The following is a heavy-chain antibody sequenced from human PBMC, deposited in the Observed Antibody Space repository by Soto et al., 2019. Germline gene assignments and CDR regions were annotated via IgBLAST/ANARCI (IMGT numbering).Heavy chain of an antibody. CDR2: VRDSAYNYAT. D-gene: IGHD2-21*01. Sequence: EVLLVESGGGLVQPGGSLKLSCAASGFVFKDASIHWVRQVSGKGLEWVGRVRDSAYNYATAYAASVKGRFTISRDDSTNTAYLQMNSPKTEDTAIYYCTRRISAAQDYWGQGTLVTVSS. CDR1: GFVFKDAS. V-gene: IGHV3-73*01. J-gene: IGHJ4*02. CDR3: TRRISAAQDY.